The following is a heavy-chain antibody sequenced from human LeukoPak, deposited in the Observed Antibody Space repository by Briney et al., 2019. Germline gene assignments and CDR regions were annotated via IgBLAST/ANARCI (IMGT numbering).Heavy chain of an antibody. V-gene: IGHV3-30*02. CDR2: IRNDGSDK. J-gene: IGHJ4*02. D-gene: IGHD3-10*01. CDR1: GFTFSSYW. CDR3: AKDRAFGQFLWGNDY. Sequence: PGGSLRLSCAASGFTFSSYWMSWVRQAPGKGLEWVAFIRNDGSDKYYAVSVKGRFTISRDNSKNTLYLQMNSLRAEDTALYYCAKDRAFGQFLWGNDYWGQGTLVTVSS.